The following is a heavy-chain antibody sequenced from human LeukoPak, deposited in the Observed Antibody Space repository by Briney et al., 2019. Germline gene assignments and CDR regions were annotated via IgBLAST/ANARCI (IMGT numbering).Heavy chain of an antibody. CDR3: ARSGMWLSNND. J-gene: IGHJ4*02. CDR1: GYTVTSYY. Sequence: SSVKVSCKACGYTVTSYYMHWVRQAPGQGLEWLGMINSSISRRTYAQKCQGRVTVTSDTSTSTVYMDVSSLRSEDTAIYYCARSGMWLSNNDWGQGTLVTVSS. V-gene: IGHV1-46*01. D-gene: IGHD3-22*01. CDR2: INSSISRR.